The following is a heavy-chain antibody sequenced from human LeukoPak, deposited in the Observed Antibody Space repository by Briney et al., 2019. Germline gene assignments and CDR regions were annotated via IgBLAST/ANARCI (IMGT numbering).Heavy chain of an antibody. D-gene: IGHD2-2*01. V-gene: IGHV4-59*08. CDR2: IYYSGST. CDR3: ARLTARRGIVVVPAAIDY. J-gene: IGHJ4*02. Sequence: SETLSLTCTVSGGSISSYYWSWIQQPPGKGLEWIGYIYYSGSTNYNHSLKSRVTISVDTSKNQFSLKLSSVTVADTAVYYCARLTARRGIVVVPAAIDYWGQGTLVTVSS. CDR1: GGSISSYY.